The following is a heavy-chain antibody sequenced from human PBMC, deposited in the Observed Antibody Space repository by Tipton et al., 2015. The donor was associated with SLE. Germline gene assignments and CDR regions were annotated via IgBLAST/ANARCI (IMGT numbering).Heavy chain of an antibody. Sequence: TLSLTCAVYGGSLSDFYWNWIRQPPGKGLEWIGEINLGGGTSYNPSLKSRVSISVDESKSQLSLRLTTVTAADTAVYYCARDAYGSASFDIWGQGTMVTVSS. J-gene: IGHJ3*02. D-gene: IGHD3-10*01. CDR1: GGSLSDFY. CDR2: INLGGGT. CDR3: ARDAYGSASFDI. V-gene: IGHV4-34*01.